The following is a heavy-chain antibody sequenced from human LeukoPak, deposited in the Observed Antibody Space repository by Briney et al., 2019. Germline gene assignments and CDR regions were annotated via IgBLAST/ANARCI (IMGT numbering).Heavy chain of an antibody. D-gene: IGHD4-17*01. CDR3: ARARRPTVTHGGWFDH. V-gene: IGHV4-34*01. CDR1: GGSFSGYY. J-gene: IGHJ5*02. CDR2: INHSGST. Sequence: SETLSLTCAVYGGSFSGYYWSWLRQPPGKGLEWIGEINHSGSTNYNPSLKSRVTISVDTSKNQFSLKLSSVTAADTAVYYCARARRPTVTHGGWFDHWGQGTLVTVSS.